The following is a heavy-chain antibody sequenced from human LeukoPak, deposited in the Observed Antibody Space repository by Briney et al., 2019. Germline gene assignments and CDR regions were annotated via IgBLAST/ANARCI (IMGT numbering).Heavy chain of an antibody. J-gene: IGHJ4*02. Sequence: ASVKVSCKASGYTFTSYGISWVRQAPGQGLEWMGWISAYNGNTNYAQKFQGRVTMTMDPSISTAYMELSSLRSEDTAVYYCARRSDGYDSSAYCHWGQGTLVTVSS. D-gene: IGHD3-22*01. V-gene: IGHV1-18*01. CDR3: ARRSDGYDSSAYCH. CDR1: GYTFTSYG. CDR2: ISAYNGNT.